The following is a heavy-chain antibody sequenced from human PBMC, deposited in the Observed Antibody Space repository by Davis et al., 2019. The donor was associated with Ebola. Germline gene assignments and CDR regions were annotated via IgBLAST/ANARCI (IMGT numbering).Heavy chain of an antibody. CDR3: ARITGDSSGYYPDY. Sequence: AASVKVSCKASGYTFTGYYMHWVRQAPGQGLEWMGRINPNSGGTNYAQKFQGRVTMTRNTSISTAYMELSSLRSEDTAVYYCARITGDSSGYYPDYWGQGTLVTVSS. J-gene: IGHJ4*02. CDR1: GYTFTGYY. CDR2: INPNSGGT. D-gene: IGHD3-22*01. V-gene: IGHV1-2*06.